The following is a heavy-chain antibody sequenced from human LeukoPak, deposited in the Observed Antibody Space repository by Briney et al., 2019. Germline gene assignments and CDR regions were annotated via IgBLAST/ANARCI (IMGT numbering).Heavy chain of an antibody. Sequence: SVKVSCKASGGTFSSYAISWVRQAPGQGLEWMGGIIPIFGTANYAQKFQGRVTITTDESTSTAYMELSSLRSEDTAVYYCARDPAGYYDSSGYYYVRWFDPWGQGTLVTVSS. V-gene: IGHV1-69*05. J-gene: IGHJ5*02. CDR3: ARDPAGYYDSSGYYYVRWFDP. CDR2: IIPIFGTA. D-gene: IGHD3-22*01. CDR1: GGTFSSYA.